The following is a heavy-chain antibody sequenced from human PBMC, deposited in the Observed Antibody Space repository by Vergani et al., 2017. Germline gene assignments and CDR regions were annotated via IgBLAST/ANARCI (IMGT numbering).Heavy chain of an antibody. CDR1: GFTFSSYS. Sequence: EVQLVESGGGLVKPGGSLRLSCAASGFTFSSYSMNWVRQAPGKGLEWVSSISSSSSYIYYADSVKGLFTISRDNAKNSLYLQMNSLRAEDTAVYYCARDDGTVETYGMDVWGQGTTVTVSS. CDR2: ISSSSSYI. V-gene: IGHV3-21*01. D-gene: IGHD4-23*01. J-gene: IGHJ6*02. CDR3: ARDDGTVETYGMDV.